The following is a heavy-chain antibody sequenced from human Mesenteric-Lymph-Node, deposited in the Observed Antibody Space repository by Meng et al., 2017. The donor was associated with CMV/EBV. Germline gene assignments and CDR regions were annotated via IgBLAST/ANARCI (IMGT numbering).Heavy chain of an antibody. D-gene: IGHD4-23*01. J-gene: IGHJ5*02. CDR1: SGSIISNTYY. V-gene: IGHV4-39*06. Sequence: GSLRLSCTVSSGSIISNTYYWGWIRQPPGKGLEWIGSIYYSGNTYYNPSLKSRVTISVDTSKNQFPLKLSSVTAADSAVYYCARASLINYGANSGWFDPWGQGTLVTVSS. CDR2: IYYSGNT. CDR3: ARASLINYGANSGWFDP.